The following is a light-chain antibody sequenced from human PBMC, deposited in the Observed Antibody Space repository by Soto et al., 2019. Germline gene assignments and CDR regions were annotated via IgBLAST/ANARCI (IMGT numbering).Light chain of an antibody. Sequence: DIVMTQSPDSLAVSLGERATINCKSSQSVLYSSNNNNYLAWFQQKPGQPPKLLIYWASSRESGVPDRFSGSGSGTDFTLTISSLQAEDVAVYYCQQYYTTPYTFGQGTK. J-gene: IGKJ2*01. CDR2: WAS. V-gene: IGKV4-1*01. CDR3: QQYYTTPYT. CDR1: QSVLYSSNNNNY.